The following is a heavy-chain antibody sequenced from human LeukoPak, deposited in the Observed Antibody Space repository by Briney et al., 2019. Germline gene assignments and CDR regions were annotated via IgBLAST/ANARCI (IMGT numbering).Heavy chain of an antibody. V-gene: IGHV4-59*01. CDR3: ARAAFGGSYYYYYYMDV. D-gene: IGHD1-26*01. CDR1: GGSISSYY. Sequence: SETLSLTCTVSGGSISSYYWSWIRQPPGNGLEWIGYIYYSGSTNYNPSLKSRVTISVDTSKNQFSLKLSSVTAADTAVYYCARAAFGGSYYYYYYMDVWGKGTTVTVSS. CDR2: IYYSGST. J-gene: IGHJ6*03.